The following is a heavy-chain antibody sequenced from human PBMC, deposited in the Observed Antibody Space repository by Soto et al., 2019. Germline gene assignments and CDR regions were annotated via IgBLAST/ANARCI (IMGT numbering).Heavy chain of an antibody. J-gene: IGHJ4*02. CDR1: GGSITSGGYS. CDR3: ASSKYDVVADSVKGRFTISRDNAKNTLYLQLNSLRAEDTAVYYCLRGNSGYGNFDY. D-gene: IGHD2-15*01. Sequence: SETLSLTCAVSGGSITSGGYSRGWIRQPPGQGLEWIGYMYHSGNTYYNPSLKGRVTISLDHSRNQFSLRLNSVTAADTAVYFCASSKYDVVADSVKGRFTISRDNAKNTLYLQLNSLRAEDTAVYYCLRGNSGYGNFDYWGQGTRVTVSS. V-gene: IGHV4-30-2*01. CDR2: MYHSGNT.